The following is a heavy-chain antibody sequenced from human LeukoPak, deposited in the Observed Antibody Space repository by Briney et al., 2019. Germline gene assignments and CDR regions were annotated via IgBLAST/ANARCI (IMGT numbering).Heavy chain of an antibody. CDR2: TYYRSKWFS. V-gene: IGHV6-1*01. Sequence: SQTLSLTCAISGDSVSSNSAAWNWIRQSPSRGLEWLGRTYYRSKWFSDYAVSMKSRITINPDTSKNQFSLQLNSVTPDDTAVYYCARRVATSSTSCHGNGVCGQGHTVTVSS. CDR1: GDSVSSNSAA. CDR3: ARRVATSSTSCHGNGV. D-gene: IGHD2-2*01. J-gene: IGHJ6*02.